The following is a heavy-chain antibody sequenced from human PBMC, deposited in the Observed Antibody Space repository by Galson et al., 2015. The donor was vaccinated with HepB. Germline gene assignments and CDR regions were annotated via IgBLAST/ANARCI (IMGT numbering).Heavy chain of an antibody. J-gene: IGHJ4*02. D-gene: IGHD7-27*01. CDR2: INPTSGST. Sequence: SVKVSCKASGYTFTSYYMNWVRQAPGQGLEWMATINPTSGSTNYAQKFQGRVTVTRDTSTSTVYMELSSLISEDTAIYYCARDRPPLGWDYWGQGTLVTVSS. CDR3: ARDRPPLGWDY. CDR1: GYTFTSYY. V-gene: IGHV1-46*01.